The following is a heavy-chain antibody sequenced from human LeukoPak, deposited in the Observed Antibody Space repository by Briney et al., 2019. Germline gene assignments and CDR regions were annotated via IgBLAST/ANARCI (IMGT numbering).Heavy chain of an antibody. CDR2: INHSGST. Sequence: SETLSLTCAVYGGSFSGYYWSWIRQPPGKGLEWIGEINHSGSTNYNPSLKSRVTISVDTSKNQFSLKLSSVTAADTAVYYCARAPWWLPLGPRRPYDYWGQGTLVTVSS. CDR1: GGSFSGYY. D-gene: IGHD5-12*01. J-gene: IGHJ4*02. V-gene: IGHV4-34*01. CDR3: ARAPWWLPLGPRRPYDY.